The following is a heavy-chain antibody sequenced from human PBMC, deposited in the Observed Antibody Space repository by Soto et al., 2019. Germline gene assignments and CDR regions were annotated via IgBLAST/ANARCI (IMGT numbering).Heavy chain of an antibody. D-gene: IGHD3-22*01. Sequence: GGSLRLSCAASGFTFSNYGMSWVRQAPGKGLEWISGISGSGGSLYYADSVKGRFTISRDNSRNTLDLQMNSLRAEDTAVYYCAKDTYYYDRSGYYTYDHWGQGTQVTVSS. CDR2: ISGSGGSL. CDR1: GFTFSNYG. J-gene: IGHJ4*02. V-gene: IGHV3-23*01. CDR3: AKDTYYYDRSGYYTYDH.